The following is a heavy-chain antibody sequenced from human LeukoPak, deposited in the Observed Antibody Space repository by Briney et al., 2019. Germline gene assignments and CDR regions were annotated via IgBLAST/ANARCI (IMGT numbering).Heavy chain of an antibody. CDR3: ARASGYSYGPRFDY. CDR1: GGSISSYY. D-gene: IGHD5-18*01. CDR2: IYYSGST. J-gene: IGHJ4*02. Sequence: PSETLSLTCTVSGGSISSYYWSWIRQPPGKGLEWIGYIYYSGSTNYNPSLKSRVTISVDTSKNQFSLKLSSVTAADTAVYYCARASGYSYGPRFDYWGQGTLVTVSS. V-gene: IGHV4-59*01.